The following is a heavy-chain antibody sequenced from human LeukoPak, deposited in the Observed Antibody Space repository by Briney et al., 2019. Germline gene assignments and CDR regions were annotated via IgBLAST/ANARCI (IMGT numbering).Heavy chain of an antibody. CDR1: GYTFIDYH. Sequence: ASVTVSCKASGYTFIDYHMHWVRQAPGHGLEWMGYINPNSGGTNYAQKFQGRVTMTRDTSIGTAYMVLSRLTSDDTAVYYCARTILTTYYNYPLEIWGQGTLVTVSS. D-gene: IGHD3-9*01. CDR2: INPNSGGT. CDR3: ARTILTTYYNYPLEI. V-gene: IGHV1-2*02. J-gene: IGHJ4*02.